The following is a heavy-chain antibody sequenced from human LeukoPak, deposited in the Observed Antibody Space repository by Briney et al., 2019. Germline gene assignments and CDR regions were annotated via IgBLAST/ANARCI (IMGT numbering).Heavy chain of an antibody. Sequence: ASVKVSCKASGYTFTGYYIHWVRQAPGQGLEWMGWIKPSSGGTNYAQNFQGRVTMTRDTSINTAYMELSRLRSDDTAVYYCAKVNLLQFFFPDWGQGALVTVSS. CDR1: GYTFTGYY. CDR2: IKPSSGGT. CDR3: AKVNLLQFFFPD. V-gene: IGHV1-2*02. J-gene: IGHJ4*02. D-gene: IGHD2/OR15-2a*01.